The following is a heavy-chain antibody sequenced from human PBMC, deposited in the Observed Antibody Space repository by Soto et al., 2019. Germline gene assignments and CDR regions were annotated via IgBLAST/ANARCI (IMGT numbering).Heavy chain of an antibody. CDR1: GASIISSDW. V-gene: IGHV4-4*02. CDR3: EREVSDSAAIDY. Sequence: SSETLCLTCAVSGASIISSDWWSWVRQPPGKGLEWIGEISQSGNTNYNPSLMSRVTMSMDKSKKYFSLKLDSVSAADTAVYYCEREVSDSAAIDYWGQGTLVTVSS. D-gene: IGHD2-21*01. J-gene: IGHJ4*02. CDR2: ISQSGNT.